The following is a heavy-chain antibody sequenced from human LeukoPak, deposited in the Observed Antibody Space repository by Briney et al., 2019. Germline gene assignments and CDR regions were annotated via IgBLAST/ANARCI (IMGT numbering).Heavy chain of an antibody. CDR1: GGTFSSYA. CDR2: IIPIFGTA. D-gene: IGHD3-10*01. CDR3: AREHAYYYGSGAPRYFDL. J-gene: IGHJ2*01. V-gene: IGHV1-69*13. Sequence: GASVKVSCKASGGTFSSYAISWVRQAPGQGLEWMGGIIPIFGTANYAQKFQGRVTITADESTSTAYMELCSLRSEDTAVYYCAREHAYYYGSGAPRYFDLWGRGTLVTVSS.